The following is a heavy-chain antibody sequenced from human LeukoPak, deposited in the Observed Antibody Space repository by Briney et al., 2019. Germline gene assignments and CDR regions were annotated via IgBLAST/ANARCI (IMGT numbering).Heavy chain of an antibody. CDR2: IYYSEST. V-gene: IGHV4-59*01. J-gene: IGHJ4*02. CDR1: GGSISSYY. D-gene: IGHD1-20*01. CDR3: ARGPPAYNWNPPDY. Sequence: SETLSLTCTVSGGSISSYYWSWIRQPPGKGLEWIGYIYYSESTNYNPSLKSRVTISVDTSKNQFSLKLSSVTAADTAVYYCARGPPAYNWNPPDYWGQGTLVTVSS.